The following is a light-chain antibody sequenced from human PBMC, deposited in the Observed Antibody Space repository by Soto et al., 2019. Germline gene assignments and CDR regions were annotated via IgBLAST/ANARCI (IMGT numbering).Light chain of an antibody. CDR3: QQTISAPLT. CDR1: QSISSY. CDR2: AAS. Sequence: DIQMTQSPSSLSASVGDRVTVTCRAGQSISSYLNWYQQKPGKAPKLLIYAASSLQSGVPSRFSGSGSGTDFTLTISSLQPEDFATYYCQQTISAPLTFGGGTKVDIK. J-gene: IGKJ4*01. V-gene: IGKV1-39*01.